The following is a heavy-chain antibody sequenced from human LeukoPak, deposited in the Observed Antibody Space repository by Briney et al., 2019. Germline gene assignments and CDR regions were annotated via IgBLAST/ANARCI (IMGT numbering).Heavy chain of an antibody. CDR3: AKQSYARSLGE. Sequence: GGSLRLSCATSGFPFSDFSMTWVRPAPGKGLEWISTTNSGGSSTDYAESVKGRFTISRDNSKNTLYLQMSSLRVEDTAMYYCAKQSYARSLGEGGPGTLVTVSS. V-gene: IGHV3-23*01. CDR1: GFPFSDFS. J-gene: IGHJ4*02. D-gene: IGHD2-8*01. CDR2: TNSGGSST.